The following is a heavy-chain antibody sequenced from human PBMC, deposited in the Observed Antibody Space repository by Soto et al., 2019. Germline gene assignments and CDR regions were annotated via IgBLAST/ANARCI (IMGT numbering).Heavy chain of an antibody. CDR1: GDSVTSNVW. D-gene: IGHD6-19*01. CDR3: ARDAAVPGESDRFDY. Sequence: SETLSLTCAVSGDSVTSNVWWSWVRQPPGKGLEWIGEAYHNGLTDYNPSLKSRVTMSVDTSKNEFSLKLTSLTAADTAIYYCARDAAVPGESDRFDYWGQGTLVTVSS. V-gene: IGHV4-4*02. CDR2: AYHNGLT. J-gene: IGHJ4*02.